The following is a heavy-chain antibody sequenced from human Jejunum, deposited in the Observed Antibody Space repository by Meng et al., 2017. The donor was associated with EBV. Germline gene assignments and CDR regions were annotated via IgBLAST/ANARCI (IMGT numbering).Heavy chain of an antibody. D-gene: IGHD3-10*01. J-gene: IGHJ5*02. Sequence: VKLQQWGAGLLKPSETLSLTCAVYGGSFSDYYWTWIRQPPGKGLEWIGEINHGGGAIYNPSLKSRVTISVDTSKNQFSLKLSSVTAADTAVYYCARLGGYASGTYYPIDPWGQGTLVTVSS. CDR3: ARLGGYASGTYYPIDP. CDR2: INHGGGA. CDR1: GGSFSDYY. V-gene: IGHV4-34*01.